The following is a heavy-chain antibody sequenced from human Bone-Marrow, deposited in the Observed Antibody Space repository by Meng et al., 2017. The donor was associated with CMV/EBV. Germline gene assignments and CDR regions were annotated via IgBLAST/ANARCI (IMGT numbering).Heavy chain of an antibody. J-gene: IGHJ4*02. D-gene: IGHD6-13*01. CDR3: ARAIAAADPFFDY. CDR1: GFTVNSNY. Sequence: GGSLRLSCAASGFTVNSNYMSWVRQAPGKGLEWVSVIYSGGSTYYADSVKGRFTISRDNSKNTLYLQMNSLRAEDTAVYYCARAIAAADPFFDYWGQGTLVTVSS. V-gene: IGHV3-53*01. CDR2: IYSGGST.